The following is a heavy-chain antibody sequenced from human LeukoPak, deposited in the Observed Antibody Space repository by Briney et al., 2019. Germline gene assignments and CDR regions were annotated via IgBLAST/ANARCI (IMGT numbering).Heavy chain of an antibody. Sequence: GASVKVSCKASGYTFTSYGISWVRQAPGQGLEWMGWISAYNGNTNYAQKLQGRVTMTTDTSTSTAYMELRSLRSDDTAVYYCARGYYYDSSGYGLGIEFDPWGQGTLVTVSS. CDR2: ISAYNGNT. CDR1: GYTFTSYG. J-gene: IGHJ5*02. CDR3: ARGYYYDSSGYGLGIEFDP. D-gene: IGHD3-22*01. V-gene: IGHV1-18*01.